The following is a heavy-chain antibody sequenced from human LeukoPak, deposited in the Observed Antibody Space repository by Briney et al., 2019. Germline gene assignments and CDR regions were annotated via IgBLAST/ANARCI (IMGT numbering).Heavy chain of an antibody. Sequence: SETLSLTCTVSGGSISSGSYYWSWIRQPAGKGLDWIGRIYTSGSTNYNPSLKSRVTISVDTSKNQFSLKLSSVTVADTAVYYCARALTTVTTRGYYYYYMDVWGKGTTVTISS. D-gene: IGHD4-17*01. V-gene: IGHV4-61*02. CDR2: IYTSGST. CDR1: GGSISSGSYY. CDR3: ARALTTVTTRGYYYYYMDV. J-gene: IGHJ6*03.